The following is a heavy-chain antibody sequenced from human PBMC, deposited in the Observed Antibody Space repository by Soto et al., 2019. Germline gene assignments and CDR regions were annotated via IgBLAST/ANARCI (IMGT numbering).Heavy chain of an antibody. Sequence: GASVKVSCKASGCTFSSYAISCVRQPPGQGLEWMGGIIPIFGTANYAQKFPGRVTIXADETTSTAYMEMSSLRSEDXYLYYCARHRVNDFWSGKDATRNNWFDPWGQGTRLTVYS. CDR2: IIPIFGTA. CDR1: GCTFSSYA. J-gene: IGHJ5*02. D-gene: IGHD3-3*01. CDR3: ARHRVNDFWSGKDATRNNWFDP. V-gene: IGHV1-69*13.